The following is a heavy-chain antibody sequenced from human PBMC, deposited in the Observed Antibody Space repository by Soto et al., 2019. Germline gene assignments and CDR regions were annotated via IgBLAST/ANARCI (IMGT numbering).Heavy chain of an antibody. V-gene: IGHV4-59*01. D-gene: IGHD6-19*01. CDR1: GGSINVYY. J-gene: IGHJ4*02. CDR3: ARYTYSSTQGGYYFDY. CDR2: IEYSGNT. Sequence: SETLSLTCTVAGGSINVYYWSWIRQPPGRGPEWIANIEYSGNTIYDPSLKGRVTLSVVTSKNQFSLRLSSVTAADTAVYYCARYTYSSTQGGYYFDYWGQGTXVTVSS.